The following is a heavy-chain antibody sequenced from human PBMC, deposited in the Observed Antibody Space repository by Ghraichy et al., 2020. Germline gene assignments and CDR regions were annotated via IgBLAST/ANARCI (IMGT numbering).Heavy chain of an antibody. Sequence: GGSLRLSCAASGFTFRDYWMTWVRHAPGTGLEWVATMNQDGTEKYYVDSVKGLFTISRDNAKNSLFLQMNSLRVEDTAMYFCARSLDYWGQGTLVTVSS. J-gene: IGHJ4*02. V-gene: IGHV3-7*03. CDR1: GFTFRDYW. CDR3: ARSLDY. D-gene: IGHD3-16*01. CDR2: MNQDGTEK.